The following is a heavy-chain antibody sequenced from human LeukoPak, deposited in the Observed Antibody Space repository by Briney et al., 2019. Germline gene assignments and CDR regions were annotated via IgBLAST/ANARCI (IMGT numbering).Heavy chain of an antibody. V-gene: IGHV4-34*01. Sequence: PSETLSLTCAVYGGSFSGYYWSWIRQPPGKGLEWIGEINHSGSTNYNPSLKSRVTISVDTSKNQFSLKLSSVTAADTAVYYCARVRMVRGVTNYGPYYYYYYGMDVWGQGTTVTVSS. CDR3: ARVRMVRGVTNYGPYYYYYYGMDV. D-gene: IGHD3-10*01. CDR2: INHSGST. CDR1: GGSFSGYY. J-gene: IGHJ6*02.